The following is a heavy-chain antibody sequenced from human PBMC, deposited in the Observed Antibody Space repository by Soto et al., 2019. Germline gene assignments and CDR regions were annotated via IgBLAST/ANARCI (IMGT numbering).Heavy chain of an antibody. J-gene: IGHJ4*02. CDR1: GFTFSSYG. V-gene: IGHV3-33*01. D-gene: IGHD3-22*01. CDR2: IWYDGGNK. CDR3: ARGAYYYDSSGLDY. Sequence: ESGGGVVQPGRSLRLSCAAPGFTFSSYGMHWVRQAPGKGLEWVAVIWYDGGNKYYADSVKGRFTISRDNSKNTLYLQMNSLRAEDTAVYYCARGAYYYDSSGLDYWGQGTLVTVSS.